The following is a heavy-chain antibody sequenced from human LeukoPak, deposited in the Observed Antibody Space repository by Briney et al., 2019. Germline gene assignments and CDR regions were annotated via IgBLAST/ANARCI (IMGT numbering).Heavy chain of an antibody. CDR3: ARAPFEDYVWGSYRYYYYMDV. V-gene: IGHV1-2*02. J-gene: IGHJ6*03. CDR2: INPNSGGT. CDR1: GYTFTGYY. Sequence: GASVKVSCKASGYTFTGYYMHWVRQAPEQGLEWMGWINPNSGGTNYAQKFQGRVTMTRDTSISTAYMELSRLRSDDTAVYYCARAPFEDYVWGSYRYYYYMDVWGKGTTVTISS. D-gene: IGHD3-16*02.